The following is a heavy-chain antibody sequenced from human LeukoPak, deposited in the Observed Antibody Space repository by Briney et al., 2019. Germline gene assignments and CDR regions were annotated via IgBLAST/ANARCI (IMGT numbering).Heavy chain of an antibody. Sequence: ASVKVSYKASGFTFTGYYMHWLRQAPGQGLEWMGWINPNGGGTDYAQKFQGRVTMTRDTTISMTYMELKWLRSDDTAVYYCARDRSRVLDYWGQGPQVPVSS. J-gene: IGHJ1*01. V-gene: IGHV1-2*02. CDR1: GFTFTGYY. D-gene: IGHD2-8*02. CDR2: INPNGGGT. CDR3: ARDRSRVLDY.